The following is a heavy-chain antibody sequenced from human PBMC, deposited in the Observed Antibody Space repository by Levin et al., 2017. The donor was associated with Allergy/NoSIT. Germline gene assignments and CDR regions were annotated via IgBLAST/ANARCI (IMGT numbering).Heavy chain of an antibody. CDR3: AKVVAVAGTSDGFDY. Sequence: SCAASGFTFSSYGMHWVRQAPGKGLEWVAVISYDGSNKYYADSVKGRFTISRDNSKNTLYLQMNSLRAEDTAVYYCAKVVAVAGTSDGFDYWGQGTLVTVSS. CDR1: GFTFSSYG. V-gene: IGHV3-30*18. CDR2: ISYDGSNK. D-gene: IGHD6-19*01. J-gene: IGHJ4*02.